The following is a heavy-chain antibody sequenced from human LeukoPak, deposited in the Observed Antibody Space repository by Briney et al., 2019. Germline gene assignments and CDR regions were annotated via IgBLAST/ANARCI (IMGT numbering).Heavy chain of an antibody. D-gene: IGHD3-22*01. V-gene: IGHV4-39*01. CDR1: DGSISSSSYY. Sequence: SETLSLTCIVSDGSISSSSYYWGWIRQPPGKGLEWLGSFYYSGGTYYNPSLKSRVTISVDTSKNQFSLKLSSVTAADTAVYYCARIITMLVSLPSHFDYWDQGTLVAVSS. CDR3: ARIITMLVSLPSHFDY. CDR2: FYYSGGT. J-gene: IGHJ4*02.